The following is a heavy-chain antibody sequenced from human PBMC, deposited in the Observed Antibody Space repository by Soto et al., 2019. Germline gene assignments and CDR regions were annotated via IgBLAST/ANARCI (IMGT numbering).Heavy chain of an antibody. CDR1: GGSISSGGYY. CDR3: ARDRDYGGNSDYFDY. CDR2: IYYSGST. V-gene: IGHV4-31*02. J-gene: IGHJ4*02. D-gene: IGHD4-17*01. Sequence: SDTLSLTLTVSGGSISSGGYYWILMRHHPGKGLEWIGYIYYSGSTYYNPSLKSRVTISVDTSKNQFSLKLSSVTAADTAVYYCARDRDYGGNSDYFDYWGQGTLVTVSS.